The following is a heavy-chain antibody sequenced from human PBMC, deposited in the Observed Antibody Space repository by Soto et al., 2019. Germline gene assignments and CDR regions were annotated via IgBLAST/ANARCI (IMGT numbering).Heavy chain of an antibody. CDR2: IIPVFSAT. V-gene: IGHV1-69*01. D-gene: IGHD3-3*01. CDR1: GGTFNNYA. CDR3: SSRTDFGVIALTSGTWFDP. J-gene: IGHJ5*02. Sequence: QVHLIQSGAEVKKPGSSVKVSCKASGGTFNNYAFSWVRQAPGQGLEWMGGIIPVFSATHYAQKFEGRVTISANESTKTVYMDLSSLSTDDTAVDFCSSRTDFGVIALTSGTWFDPWGQGTLVIVSS.